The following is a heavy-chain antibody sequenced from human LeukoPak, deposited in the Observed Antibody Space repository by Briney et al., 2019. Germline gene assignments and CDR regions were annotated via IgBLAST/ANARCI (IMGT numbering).Heavy chain of an antibody. CDR2: IIPIFGTA. V-gene: IGHV1-69*13. CDR3: ARGDPQVREPEEYYMDV. CDR1: GGAFSSYA. D-gene: IGHD1-14*01. Sequence: VASVKVSCKASGGAFSSYAISWVRQAPGQGLEWMGGIIPIFGTANYAQKFQGRVTITADESTSTAYVELSSLRSEDTAVYYCARGDPQVREPEEYYMDVWGKGTTVTVSS. J-gene: IGHJ6*03.